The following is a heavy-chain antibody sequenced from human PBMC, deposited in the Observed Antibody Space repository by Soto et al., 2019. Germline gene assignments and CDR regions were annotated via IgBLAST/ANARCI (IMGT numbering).Heavy chain of an antibody. CDR3: ARSRDGYSFYFYYGMDV. V-gene: IGHV3-30*03. CDR1: GFTFGNYG. Sequence: GGSLRLSCAASGFTFGNYGMHWVRQAPGKGLEWMALILHDGSAEYYADSVKGRFTISRGNSKSTLYLQMNSLSAEDTGIYYCARSRDGYSFYFYYGMDVWGQGTTVTVSS. J-gene: IGHJ6*02. CDR2: ILHDGSAE. D-gene: IGHD4-4*01.